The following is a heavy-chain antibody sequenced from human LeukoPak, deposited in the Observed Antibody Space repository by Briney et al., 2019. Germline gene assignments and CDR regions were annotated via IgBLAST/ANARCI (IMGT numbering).Heavy chain of an antibody. CDR2: MNPNSGNT. CDR1: GYTFTSYD. J-gene: IGHJ3*02. V-gene: IGHV1-8*01. Sequence: ASVNVSCKASGYTFTSYDINWVRQATGQGLEWMGWMNPNSGNTGYAQKFQGRVTMTRNTSISTAYMELSSLRSEDTAVYYCARGSGSYEAFDIWGQGTMVTVSS. CDR3: ARGSGSYEAFDI. D-gene: IGHD1-26*01.